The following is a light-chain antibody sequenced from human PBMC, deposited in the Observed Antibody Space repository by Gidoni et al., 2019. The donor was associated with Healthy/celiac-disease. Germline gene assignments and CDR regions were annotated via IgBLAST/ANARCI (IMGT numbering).Light chain of an antibody. V-gene: IGLV3-25*03. Sequence: SYDLPPPPTVPRSPGQPARSTCSGDALPKQYADWYQQKPGKAPVLVIYEDSERPSGIPERFSGSSSGTTVTLTISGVQAEDEADYYCQSADSSGTYLFGGGTKLTVL. CDR3: QSADSSGTYL. CDR2: EDS. CDR1: ALPKQY. J-gene: IGLJ2*01.